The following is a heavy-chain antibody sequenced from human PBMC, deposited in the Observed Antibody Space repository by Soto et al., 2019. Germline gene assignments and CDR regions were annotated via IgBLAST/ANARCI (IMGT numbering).Heavy chain of an antibody. Sequence: VAALTRSYTASGFNFTIYRMGWVHQAPGKGLQCVSTTRGDGGQRRQTDSVKGRFCISRDNSKNTVYVQMDSLRAEDTAMYFYARDVGLDSDDFFAYWGQGALDPVFS. V-gene: IGHV3-23*01. D-gene: IGHD3-9*01. J-gene: IGHJ4*02. CDR1: GFNFTIYR. CDR3: ARDVGLDSDDFFAY. CDR2: TRGDGGQR.